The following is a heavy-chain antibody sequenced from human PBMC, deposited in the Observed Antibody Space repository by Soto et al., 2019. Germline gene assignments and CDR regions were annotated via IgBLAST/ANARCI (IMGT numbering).Heavy chain of an antibody. V-gene: IGHV1-69*02. J-gene: IGHJ4*02. CDR3: ARGGGYCGGDCFDY. Sequence: QVQLVQSGAEVKKPGSSVKVSCKASGGTFSSYTISWVRQAPGQGLEWMGRIIPILGIANYAQKFQGRDTITADKSTSTAYMELSSLGSEDTAVYYCARGGGYCGGDCFDYWGQGTLVTVSS. CDR2: IIPILGIA. D-gene: IGHD2-21*01. CDR1: GGTFSSYT.